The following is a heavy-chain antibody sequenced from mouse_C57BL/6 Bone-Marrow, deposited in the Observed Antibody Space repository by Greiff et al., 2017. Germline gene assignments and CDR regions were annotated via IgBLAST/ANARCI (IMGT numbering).Heavy chain of an antibody. CDR2: IDPENGDT. Sequence: EVQLQQSGAELVRPGASVKLSCTASGFNIKDDYMHWVKQRPEQGLEWIGWIDPENGDTEYASKFQGKATITADTSSNTAYLQLSSLTSEDTAVDYCTAIYYDYDRGYYFDYWGQGTTLTVSS. V-gene: IGHV14-4*01. D-gene: IGHD2-4*01. J-gene: IGHJ2*01. CDR1: GFNIKDDY. CDR3: TAIYYDYDRGYYFDY.